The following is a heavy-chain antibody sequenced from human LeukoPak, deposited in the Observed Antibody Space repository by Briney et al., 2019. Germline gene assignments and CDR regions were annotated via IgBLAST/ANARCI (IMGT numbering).Heavy chain of an antibody. V-gene: IGHV4-59*08. CDR1: GGSISSYY. CDR3: ARHVCSSTSCYWYFDY. CDR2: IYYSGST. D-gene: IGHD2-2*01. J-gene: IGHJ4*02. Sequence: SETLSLTCTVSGGSISSYYWSWIRQPPGKGLEWIGYIYYSGSTNYNPPLKSRVTISVDTSKNQFSLKLSSVTAADTAVYSCARHVCSSTSCYWYFDYWGQGTLVTVSS.